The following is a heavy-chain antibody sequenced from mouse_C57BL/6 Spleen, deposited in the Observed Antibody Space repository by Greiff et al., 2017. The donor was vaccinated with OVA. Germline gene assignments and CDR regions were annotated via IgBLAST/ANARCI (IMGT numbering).Heavy chain of an antibody. V-gene: IGHV5-16*01. D-gene: IGHD1-1*01. Sequence: EVMLVESEGGLVQPGSSMKLSCTASGFTFSDYYMAWVRQVPEKGLEWVANINYDGSSTYYLDSLKSRFIISRDNAKNILYLQMSSLKSEDTATYYCARVRTATVAPYYFDYWGQGTTLTVSS. J-gene: IGHJ2*01. CDR1: GFTFSDYY. CDR3: ARVRTATVAPYYFDY. CDR2: INYDGSST.